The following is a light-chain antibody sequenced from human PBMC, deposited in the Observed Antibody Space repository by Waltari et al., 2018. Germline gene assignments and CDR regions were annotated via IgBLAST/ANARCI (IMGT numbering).Light chain of an antibody. J-gene: IGLJ1*01. Sequence: QSVLTQPPSVSGAPGQRVTISCTGSSSNIGAGYDVHWYQQLPGTAPKLLIYGTSMRPSGVPDRFSGSKSGTSASLAITGLQAEDEADYYCQSDDSSLSGYVFGTGTKVTVL. CDR1: SSNIGAGYD. V-gene: IGLV1-40*01. CDR2: GTS. CDR3: QSDDSSLSGYV.